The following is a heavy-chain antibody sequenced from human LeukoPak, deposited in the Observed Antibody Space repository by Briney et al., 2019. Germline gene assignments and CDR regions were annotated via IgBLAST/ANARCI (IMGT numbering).Heavy chain of an antibody. J-gene: IGHJ4*02. D-gene: IGHD1-26*01. CDR1: GFTFSDFA. CDR2: ISNNGGST. V-gene: IGHV3-64D*09. Sequence: GGSLRLSCLASGFTFSDFAIHWVRQAPGKGLEFVSGISNNGGSTYSADSVKGRFTISRDDSKNTVYLQMRGLRDEDTAVYYCVKGELPGDFDYWGQGTLVTVSS. CDR3: VKGELPGDFDY.